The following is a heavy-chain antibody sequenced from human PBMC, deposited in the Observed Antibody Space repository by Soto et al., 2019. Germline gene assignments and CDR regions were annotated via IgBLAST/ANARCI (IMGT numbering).Heavy chain of an antibody. CDR3: ASGTGSSDWRFSYYYMDV. J-gene: IGHJ6*02. D-gene: IGHD6-19*01. V-gene: IGHV1-8*01. Sequence: QVQLVQTEAEVKKPGASLKVSCTFTSYDINWVRQATGQGLEWMAWMNPNSGNTRYAQKFQGRVNMTRNTSNFTAYMELSSLRSEDTAVYYCASGTGSSDWRFSYYYMDVWGQGTTVTVSS. CDR1: FTSYD. CDR2: MNPNSGNT.